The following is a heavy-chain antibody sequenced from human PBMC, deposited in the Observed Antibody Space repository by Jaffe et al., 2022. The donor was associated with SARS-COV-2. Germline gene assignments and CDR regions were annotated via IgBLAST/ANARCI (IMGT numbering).Heavy chain of an antibody. CDR1: GFTFSDYY. CDR3: ARDAARVLRFLEWLSTHYYGMDV. D-gene: IGHD3-3*01. CDR2: ISSSSSYT. J-gene: IGHJ6*02. V-gene: IGHV3-11*06. Sequence: QVQLVESGGGLVKPGGSLRLSCAASGFTFSDYYMSWIRQAPGKGLEWVSYISSSSSYTNYADSVKGRFTISRDNAKNSLYLQMNSLRAEDTAVYYCARDAARVLRFLEWLSTHYYGMDVWGQGTTVTVSS.